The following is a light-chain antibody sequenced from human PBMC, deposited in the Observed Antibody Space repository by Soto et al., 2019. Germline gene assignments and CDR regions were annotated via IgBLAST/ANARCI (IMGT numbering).Light chain of an antibody. CDR1: QSISNN. CDR2: AAT. V-gene: IGKV1-39*01. CDR3: HQSYGPPYT. Sequence: EMTQSPPSLSASVGDRVTITCRASQSISNNLNWYQFKPGKAPKLLIYAATNLHSGVPSTFSGRGSETDFALTIASLQSGDSATYYCHQSYGPPYTFGRGIKLEIK. J-gene: IGKJ2*01.